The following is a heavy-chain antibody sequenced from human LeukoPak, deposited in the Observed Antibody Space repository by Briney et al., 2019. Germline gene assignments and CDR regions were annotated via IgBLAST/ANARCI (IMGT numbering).Heavy chain of an antibody. V-gene: IGHV1-69*04. CDR3: ARPRGYSYGPFDY. J-gene: IGHJ4*02. D-gene: IGHD5-18*01. CDR1: GYTFTSYG. CDR2: IIPIFGIA. Sequence: SVKVSCKASGYTFTSYGISWVRQAPGQGLEWMGRIIPIFGIANYAQKFQGRVTITADKSTSTAYMELSSLRSEDTAVYYCARPRGYSYGPFDYWGQGTLVTVSS.